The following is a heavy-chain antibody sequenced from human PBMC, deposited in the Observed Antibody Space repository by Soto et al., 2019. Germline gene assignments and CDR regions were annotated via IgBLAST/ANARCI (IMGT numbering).Heavy chain of an antibody. CDR3: ARLVSDDDFEYFDI. V-gene: IGHV2-5*02. D-gene: IGHD3-9*01. CDR2: IYWDDDK. Sequence: QIALRESGPTVVKPTQTLTLTCTFSGFSLNTTGGGVGWIRQPPGKALEWVALIYWDDDKRYNPSLKSRLVIAKGSSKNRLVLIMTNVDPVDTATYYCARLVSDDDFEYFDIWGQGTLVPVSS. J-gene: IGHJ4*02. CDR1: GFSLNTTGGG.